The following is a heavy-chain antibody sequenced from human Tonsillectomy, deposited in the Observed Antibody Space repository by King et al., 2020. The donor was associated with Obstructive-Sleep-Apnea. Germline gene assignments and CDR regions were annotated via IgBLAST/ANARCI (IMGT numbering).Heavy chain of an antibody. J-gene: IGHJ4*02. CDR2: INSGGSST. CDR1: GFTFSSYW. D-gene: IGHD6-13*01. CDR3: ARGRHSSSWLTFDY. Sequence: VQLVESGGGLVQPGGSLRRSCAASGFTFSSYWMHWVRQAPGKGLVWVSRINSGGSSTSYADSVKGRFTISRDNAKNTLYLQMNSLTAEDTAVYYCARGRHSSSWLTFDYWGQGTQVTVSS. V-gene: IGHV3-74*01.